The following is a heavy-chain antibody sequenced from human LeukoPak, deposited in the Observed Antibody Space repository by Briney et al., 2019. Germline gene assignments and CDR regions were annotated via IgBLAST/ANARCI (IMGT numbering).Heavy chain of an antibody. Sequence: PSETLSLTCTVSGDSISNYYWSWIRQPPGKGLEWIGRIYPTDITTYNPSLKSRVTLSVDTSKNQFSLKVNSVTAADAAVYYCARGPGQLTSECFDSWGQGILVTVSS. CDR1: GDSISNYY. V-gene: IGHV4-4*07. CDR3: ARGPGQLTSECFDS. J-gene: IGHJ5*01. D-gene: IGHD6-13*01. CDR2: IYPTDIT.